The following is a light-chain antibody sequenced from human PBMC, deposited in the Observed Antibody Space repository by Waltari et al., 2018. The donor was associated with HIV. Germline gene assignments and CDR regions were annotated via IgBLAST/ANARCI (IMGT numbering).Light chain of an antibody. Sequence: QSALTQPASVSGSPGQSIAISCTGTSGDIGTYKYVSWYQQHTGKVPKLIIYDVNVPPSGVSDRFSGSKSGNTATLTISGLHSDDEADYYCCSYTVNSTGVFGAGTKITV. V-gene: IGLV2-14*03. J-gene: IGLJ1*01. CDR1: SGDIGTYKY. CDR2: DVN. CDR3: CSYTVNSTGV.